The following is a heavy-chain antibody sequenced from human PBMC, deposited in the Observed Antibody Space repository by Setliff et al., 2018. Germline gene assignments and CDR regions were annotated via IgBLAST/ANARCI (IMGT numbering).Heavy chain of an antibody. Sequence: SETLSLTCAVYGGSISGYYWSWIRQPPGKGQEWMGEINTSGSTTYNPTPKSRVTISVDTSKNQISLKLSSVTAADTAVYYCARGVYCSSTSCSTALNWFDPWGQGTLVTVSS. CDR1: GGSISGYY. D-gene: IGHD2-2*02. J-gene: IGHJ5*02. CDR3: ARGVYCSSTSCSTALNWFDP. CDR2: INTSGST. V-gene: IGHV4-34*01.